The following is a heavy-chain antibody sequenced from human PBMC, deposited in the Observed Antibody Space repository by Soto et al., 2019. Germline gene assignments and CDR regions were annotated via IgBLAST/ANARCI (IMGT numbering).Heavy chain of an antibody. D-gene: IGHD3-10*01. CDR1: GFTVSNNY. V-gene: IGHV3-53*05. CDR3: ARSVGSYLSLPGDFDS. J-gene: IGHJ4*02. CDR2: IYSGGYT. Sequence: GSLRLSCAVSGFTVSNNYMSWVRQAPGKGLEGVSVIYSGGYTAYGDSVKGRFTISRDDSQSTLYLELSGLRAEDTALYFCARSVGSYLSLPGDFDSWGQGT.